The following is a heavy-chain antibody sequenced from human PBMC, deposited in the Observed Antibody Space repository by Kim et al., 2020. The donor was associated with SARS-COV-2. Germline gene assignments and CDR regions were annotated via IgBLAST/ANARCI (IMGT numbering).Heavy chain of an antibody. D-gene: IGHD2-2*03. V-gene: IGHV4-59*08. J-gene: IGHJ3*02. Sequence: SETLSLTCTVSGGSISSYYWSWIRQPPGKGLEWIGYIYYSGSTNYNPSLKSRVTISVDTSKNQFSLKLSSVTAADTAVYYCAAMNVAHSGYCSSTSCYAFDIWGHGTMVTVSS. CDR2: IYYSGST. CDR3: AAMNVAHSGYCSSTSCYAFDI. CDR1: GGSISSYY.